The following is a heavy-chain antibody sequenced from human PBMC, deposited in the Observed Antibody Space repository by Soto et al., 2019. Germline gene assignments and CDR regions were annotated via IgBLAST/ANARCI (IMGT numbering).Heavy chain of an antibody. Sequence: EVQLVESGGGLVKPGGSLRLSCAASGFTFSSYTMNWVRQAPGKGLEWVSSISGSSSYIYSADSVKGRFTISRDNAKNSLYLQMDSLRAEDTAVYYCARVEYGDYAHFDYWGQGTLVTVSS. J-gene: IGHJ4*02. CDR2: ISGSSSYI. CDR3: ARVEYGDYAHFDY. V-gene: IGHV3-21*01. D-gene: IGHD4-17*01. CDR1: GFTFSSYT.